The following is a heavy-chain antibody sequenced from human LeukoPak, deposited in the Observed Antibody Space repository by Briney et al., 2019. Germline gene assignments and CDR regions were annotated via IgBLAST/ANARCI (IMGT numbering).Heavy chain of an antibody. V-gene: IGHV5-51*01. Sequence: GESLQISCRGSGYSLTNYWIGWVRPMPGKGLEWMGIIYPGDSDTRYAPSFQGQVTISADKSISTAYLQWSSLKASDTAMYYCARRGWASGYFEYWGQGTLVTVSS. CDR1: GYSLTNYW. D-gene: IGHD1-26*01. J-gene: IGHJ4*02. CDR2: IYPGDSDT. CDR3: ARRGWASGYFEY.